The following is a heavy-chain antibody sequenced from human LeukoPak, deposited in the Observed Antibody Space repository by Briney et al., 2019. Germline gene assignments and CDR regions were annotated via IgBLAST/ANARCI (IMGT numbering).Heavy chain of an antibody. D-gene: IGHD1-26*01. CDR3: ARQNYEPSGTSGY. V-gene: IGHV4-39*01. CDR2: IHYSGKT. Sequence: SETLSLTCTVSGGSISSSDYYWGWVRQPPGKGLEWIGSIHYSGKTYYNPSLESRLTISVDTSKNQFSLSLSSVTAADTAVYYCARQNYEPSGTSGYWGQGTLVTVSS. CDR1: GGSISSSDYY. J-gene: IGHJ4*02.